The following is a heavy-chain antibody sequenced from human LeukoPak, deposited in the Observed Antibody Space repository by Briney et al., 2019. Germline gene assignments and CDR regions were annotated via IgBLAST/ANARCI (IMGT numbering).Heavy chain of an antibody. CDR1: GGSISSGSYY. J-gene: IGHJ5*02. CDR2: IYTSGST. D-gene: IGHD2-2*01. V-gene: IGHV4-61*02. CDR3: ARVASQRYQLHSWFDP. Sequence: SQTLSLTCTVSGGSISSGSYYWSWIRQPAGKGLEWIGRIYTSGSTNYNPSLKSRVTISVDTSKNQFSLKLSSVTAADTAVYYCARVASQRYQLHSWFDPWGQGTLVTVSS.